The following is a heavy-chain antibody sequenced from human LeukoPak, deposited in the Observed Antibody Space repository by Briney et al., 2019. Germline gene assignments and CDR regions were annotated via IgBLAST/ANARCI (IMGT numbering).Heavy chain of an antibody. Sequence: GGSLRLSCAASGFTFSSSAMSWVRQVPGKGLEWVSGISASGGSTYYADSVRGRFTISRDNSKNTLYLQMNSLRAEDTAVYYCANAIQLWSTDYWGQGTLVTVSS. CDR3: ANAIQLWSTDY. J-gene: IGHJ4*02. CDR1: GFTFSSSA. D-gene: IGHD5-18*01. V-gene: IGHV3-23*01. CDR2: ISASGGST.